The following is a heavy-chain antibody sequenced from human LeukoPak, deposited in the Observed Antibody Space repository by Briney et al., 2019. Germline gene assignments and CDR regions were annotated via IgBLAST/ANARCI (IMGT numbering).Heavy chain of an antibody. J-gene: IGHJ4*02. CDR2: VSGAAIST. V-gene: IGHV3-23*01. CDR1: GFTFGSCA. D-gene: IGHD3-22*01. CDR3: VKDTIGYYQPFDV. Sequence: GASLRLSCAASGFTFGSCAVSWVRQAPGKGLDWISTVSGAAISTYYADSVKGQFTISRDNSKNTLYLQMNSLRAEDTALYYCVKDTIGYYQPFDVWGQGTLVTVSS.